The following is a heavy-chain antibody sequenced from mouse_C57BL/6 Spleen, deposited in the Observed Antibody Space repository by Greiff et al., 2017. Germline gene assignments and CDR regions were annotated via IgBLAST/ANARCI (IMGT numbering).Heavy chain of an antibody. J-gene: IGHJ2*01. CDR1: GFTFSSYT. CDR3: ARHETYYFDY. CDR2: ISGGGGNT. Sequence: EVKLVESGGGLVKPGGSLKLSCAASGFTFSSYTMSWVRQTPEKRLEWVATISGGGGNTYYPDSVKGRFTISRDNAKNTLYLQMSSLRSEDTALYYCARHETYYFDYWGQGTTLTVSS. V-gene: IGHV5-9*01.